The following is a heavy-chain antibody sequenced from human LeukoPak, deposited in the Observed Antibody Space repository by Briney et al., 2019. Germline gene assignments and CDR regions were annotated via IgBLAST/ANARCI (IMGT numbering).Heavy chain of an antibody. Sequence: SVKVSCKASGGTFSSYAISWVRQAPGQGLEWMGRIIPILGIANYAQKFQGRVTITADKSTSAAYMELSSLRSEDTAVYYCARAPVTVATIATIDYWGQGTLVTVSS. CDR1: GGTFSSYA. V-gene: IGHV1-69*04. D-gene: IGHD5-12*01. CDR2: IIPILGIA. CDR3: ARAPVTVATIATIDY. J-gene: IGHJ4*02.